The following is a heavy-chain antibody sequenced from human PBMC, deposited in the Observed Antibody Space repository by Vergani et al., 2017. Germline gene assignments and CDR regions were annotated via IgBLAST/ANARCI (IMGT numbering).Heavy chain of an antibody. Sequence: EVQLLESGGGLVQPGGSLRLSCVASGFSLEGHAMNWVRQVPGKGLEWVSGISWNSGNIVYADSVKGRFSISRDNAKNSLYLQMNSLRAEDTALYYCAKDLGTSSGGGWFDPWGQGTLVTVSS. CDR3: AKDLGTSSGGGWFDP. CDR1: GFSLEGHA. V-gene: IGHV3-9*01. J-gene: IGHJ5*02. CDR2: ISWNSGNI. D-gene: IGHD6-6*01.